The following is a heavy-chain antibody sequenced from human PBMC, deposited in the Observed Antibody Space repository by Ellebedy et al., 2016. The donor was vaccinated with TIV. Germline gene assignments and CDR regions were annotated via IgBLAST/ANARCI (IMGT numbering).Heavy chain of an antibody. J-gene: IGHJ3*01. CDR1: GFTFSSYA. CDR3: ARARFRPGAFDV. Sequence: GGSLRLXXAASGFTFSSYAMSWVRQAPGEGLEWVSYIRGGGARPSYADSVKGRFTISRDNSKSTLYLQLTSLRADDTAVYYCARARFRPGAFDVWGHGTVLTVSS. CDR2: IRGGGARP. V-gene: IGHV3-23*01. D-gene: IGHD6-6*01.